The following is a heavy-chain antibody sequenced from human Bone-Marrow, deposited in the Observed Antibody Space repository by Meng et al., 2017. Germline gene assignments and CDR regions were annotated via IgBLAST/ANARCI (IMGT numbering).Heavy chain of an antibody. J-gene: IGHJ4*02. D-gene: IGHD2-2*01. CDR2: IYSGGST. CDR1: GFTVSSNY. Sequence: GESLKISCAASGFTVSSNYMSWVRQAPGKGLEWVSVIYSGGSTYYADSVKGRFTISRDNSKNTLYLQMNSLRAEDTAVYYCASRDVITRNFDYWGQGTLVTVSS. V-gene: IGHV3-66*02. CDR3: ASRDVITRNFDY.